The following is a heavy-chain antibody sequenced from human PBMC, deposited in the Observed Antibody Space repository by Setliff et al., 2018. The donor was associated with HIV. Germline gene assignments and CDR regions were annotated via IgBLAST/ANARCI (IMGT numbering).Heavy chain of an antibody. CDR3: AKNGFDI. CDR2: ISSSSRSK. V-gene: IGHV3-21*04. CDR1: GFTFSTYS. J-gene: IGHJ3*02. Sequence: PGGSLRLSCEASGFTFSTYSMNWVRQAPGKGLEWVSSISSSSRSKYYADSVKGRFTISRDNAKNSLYLQMNSMRAEDTAVYYCAKNGFDIWVQGTMVTVSS.